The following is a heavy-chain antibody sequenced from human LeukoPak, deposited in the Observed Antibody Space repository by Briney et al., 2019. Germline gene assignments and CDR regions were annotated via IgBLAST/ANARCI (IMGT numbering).Heavy chain of an antibody. J-gene: IGHJ4*02. V-gene: IGHV5-51*01. CDR2: IYPGDSDT. CDR1: GYRLTSYW. D-gene: IGHD3-22*01. CDR3: ARRDYYDSSQYFDY. Sequence: GESLKISCKGSGYRLTSYWIGWVRQMPGKGLEWMGIIYPGDSDTRYSPSFQGQVTISADKSISTAYLQWSGLKASDTAMYYCARRDYYDSSQYFDYWGQGTLVTVSS.